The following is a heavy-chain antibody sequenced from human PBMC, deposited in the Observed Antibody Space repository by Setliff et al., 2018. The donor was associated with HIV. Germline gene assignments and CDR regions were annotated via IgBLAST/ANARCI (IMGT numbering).Heavy chain of an antibody. D-gene: IGHD3-9*01. Sequence: ASVKVSCKASGYTFTGYFIHWVRQAPGQGLEWMGRINPNTGDTNYAQKFQGRVTMTRDTAISTAYMELSSLGSDDTAVYYCARENDILSGFNIHGFDYWGQGTLVTVSS. CDR3: ARENDILSGFNIHGFDY. V-gene: IGHV1-2*06. CDR2: INPNTGDT. CDR1: GYTFTGYF. J-gene: IGHJ4*02.